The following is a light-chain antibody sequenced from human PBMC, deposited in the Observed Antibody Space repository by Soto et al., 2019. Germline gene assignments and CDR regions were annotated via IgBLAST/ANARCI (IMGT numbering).Light chain of an antibody. CDR1: QSVRSH. CDR3: QQYKNWPL. J-gene: IGKJ5*01. Sequence: EIVLTQSPGTLSLSPVEGVTLSCRASQSVRSHLAWYQQKPGQPPRLLIYGASTRATGIPARFSGSGFGTEFTLTISSLQSEDFAVYYCQQYKNWPLFGQGTRLEIK. CDR2: GAS. V-gene: IGKV3-15*01.